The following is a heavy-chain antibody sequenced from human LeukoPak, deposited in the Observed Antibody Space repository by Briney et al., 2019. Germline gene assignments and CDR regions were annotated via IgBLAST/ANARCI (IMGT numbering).Heavy chain of an antibody. D-gene: IGHD3-22*01. V-gene: IGHV4-34*01. CDR1: GGSFSIYY. Sequence: SETLSLTCAVSGGSFSIYYWSWIRQPPGKGLEWIGEINHSGSTNYNPSLKSRVTISVDTSKNQFSLKLSSVTAADTAVYYCGSDCHYDRRFDYWGQGTLVTVSS. J-gene: IGHJ4*02. CDR3: GSDCHYDRRFDY. CDR2: INHSGST.